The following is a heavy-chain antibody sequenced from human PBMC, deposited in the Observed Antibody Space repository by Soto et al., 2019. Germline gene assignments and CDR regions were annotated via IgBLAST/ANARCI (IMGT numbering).Heavy chain of an antibody. J-gene: IGHJ4*02. CDR1: GFDFSSYA. CDR3: AKDWPGTSSVTSDY. V-gene: IGHV3-23*01. Sequence: DVYLLESGGTLVQPGGSLRLSCAASGFDFSSYAMTWVRQAPGKGLEWVSGITYTGDTTYYADSVKGRFTISRDNYRNTLYLQMNSLRADDTAMYFCAKDWPGTSSVTSDYWVQGTLVTVSS. D-gene: IGHD4-17*01. CDR2: ITYTGDTT.